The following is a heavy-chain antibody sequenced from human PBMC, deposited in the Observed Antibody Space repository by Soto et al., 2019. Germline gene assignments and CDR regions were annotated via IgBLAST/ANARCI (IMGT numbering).Heavy chain of an antibody. V-gene: IGHV3-21*01. D-gene: IGHD6-19*01. CDR3: ASEQWAGGMDV. J-gene: IGHJ6*02. CDR2: ITSSSSYI. Sequence: EVQLVESGGGLVKPGGSLRLSCAASGFTFSSYSMNWVRQAPGKGLEWVSSITSSSSYIYYADSAKGRFTISRDNAKNSLYLQMNSLRAEDTAVYYCASEQWAGGMDVWGQGTTVTVSS. CDR1: GFTFSSYS.